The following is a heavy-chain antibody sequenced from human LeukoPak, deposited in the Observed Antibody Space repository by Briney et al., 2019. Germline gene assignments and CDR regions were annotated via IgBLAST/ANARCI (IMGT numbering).Heavy chain of an antibody. V-gene: IGHV3-64D*06. CDR2: IISNGGSA. D-gene: IGHD2-15*01. CDR1: GFTFSSYA. Sequence: GGSLRLSCAASGFTFSSYAMHWVRQAPGKGLDYVSGIISNGGSAYYVDSVKGRFTISRDNSKNTLYLQMSSLRGDDTAVYYCVKGSGGRYYYYGMGVWGQGTTVTVSS. CDR3: VKGSGGRYYYYGMGV. J-gene: IGHJ6*02.